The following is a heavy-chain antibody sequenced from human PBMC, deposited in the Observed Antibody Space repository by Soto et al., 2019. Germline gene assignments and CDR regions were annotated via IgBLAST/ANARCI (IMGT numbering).Heavy chain of an antibody. Sequence: PGESLKISCKGSGYNLARSWVGWVRQMPGKGLEWMGILYPDDSDIRYSPSFQGQVTISADKSISTAYLELSSLKASDSAIYYCARGGDYFDYWGQGTLVTVSS. D-gene: IGHD3-16*01. CDR1: GYNLARSW. J-gene: IGHJ4*01. CDR2: LYPDDSDI. V-gene: IGHV5-51*01. CDR3: ARGGDYFDY.